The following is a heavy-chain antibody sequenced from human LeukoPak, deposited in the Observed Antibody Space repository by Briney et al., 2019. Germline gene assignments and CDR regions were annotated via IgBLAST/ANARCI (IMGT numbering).Heavy chain of an antibody. V-gene: IGHV4-59*12. CDR2: IYYSGST. J-gene: IGHJ6*02. CDR3: ARGYILTAPAYYYYYGMDV. CDR1: GGSISSYY. Sequence: SETLSLTCTVSGGSISSYYWSWIRQPPGKGLEWIGYIYYSGSTNYNPSLKSRVTMSVDTSKNQFSLKLSSVTAADTAVYYCARGYILTAPAYYYYYGMDVWGQGTTVTVSS. D-gene: IGHD3-9*01.